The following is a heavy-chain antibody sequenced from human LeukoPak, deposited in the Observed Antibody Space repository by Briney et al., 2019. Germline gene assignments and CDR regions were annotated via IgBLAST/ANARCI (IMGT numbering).Heavy chain of an antibody. CDR2: IDSGSNNI. J-gene: IGHJ4*02. D-gene: IGHD6-19*01. CDR1: GFTFSNYA. CDR3: ASLNIAVAGRNDY. V-gene: IGHV3-48*04. Sequence: GGSLRLSCAASGFTFSNYAMNSVRQAPGKGLEWVSGIDSGSNNIHYADSVKGRFTISRDNAKNSLYLQMNSLRAEDTAVYYCASLNIAVAGRNDYWGQGTLVTVSS.